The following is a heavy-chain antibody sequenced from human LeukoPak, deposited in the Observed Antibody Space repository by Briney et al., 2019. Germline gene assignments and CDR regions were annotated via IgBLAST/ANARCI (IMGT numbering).Heavy chain of an antibody. Sequence: GASVKVSCKASGYTFTSYGISWVRQAPGQGLEWMGWISAYNGNTNYAQKLQGRVTMTTDTSTSTAYMELSSLRSEDTAVYYSARGPYYDILTGHDAFDIWGQGTMVTVSS. CDR2: ISAYNGNT. V-gene: IGHV1-18*01. J-gene: IGHJ3*02. CDR1: GYTFTSYG. D-gene: IGHD3-9*01. CDR3: ARGPYYDILTGHDAFDI.